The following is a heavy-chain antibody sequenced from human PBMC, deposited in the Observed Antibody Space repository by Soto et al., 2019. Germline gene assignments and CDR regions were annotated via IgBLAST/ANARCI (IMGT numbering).Heavy chain of an antibody. CDR2: IYYSGST. D-gene: IGHD1-7*01. V-gene: IGHV4-31*03. CDR1: GGSISSGGYY. CDR3: ARGRTGTSHFDY. Sequence: ASETLSLTCTVSGGSISSGGYYWSWIRQHPGKGLEWIGYIYYSGSTYYNPSLKSRVTISVDTSKNQFSLKLSSVTAADTAVYYCARGRTGTSHFDYWGQGTLVTVSS. J-gene: IGHJ4*02.